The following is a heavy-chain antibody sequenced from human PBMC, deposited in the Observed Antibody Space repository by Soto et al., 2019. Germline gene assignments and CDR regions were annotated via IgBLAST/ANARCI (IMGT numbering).Heavy chain of an antibody. CDR2: IWYDGSNK. J-gene: IGHJ4*02. Sequence: QVQLVESGGGVVQPGRSLRLSCAASGFTFSSYGMHWVRQAPGKGLEWVAVIWYDGSNKYYADSVKGRFTISRDNSKNRLYLQMNSLRAEDTAVYYCARDLAGRYCSGGSCYPGEFDYWGQGTLVTVSS. V-gene: IGHV3-33*01. CDR1: GFTFSSYG. CDR3: ARDLAGRYCSGGSCYPGEFDY. D-gene: IGHD2-15*01.